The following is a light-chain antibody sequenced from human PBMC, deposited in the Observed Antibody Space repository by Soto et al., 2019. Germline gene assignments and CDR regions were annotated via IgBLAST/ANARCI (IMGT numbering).Light chain of an antibody. Sequence: EIVLTQSPATLSLSPGERATLSCRASQSVRSFLSWYQQKPGQAPRLLIYDASNRATGIPARFSGTGSGTDFTLTISNLEPEDFGIYYCQQRYDWPPITFGHGTRLEIK. J-gene: IGKJ5*01. CDR3: QQRYDWPPIT. CDR2: DAS. V-gene: IGKV3-11*01. CDR1: QSVRSF.